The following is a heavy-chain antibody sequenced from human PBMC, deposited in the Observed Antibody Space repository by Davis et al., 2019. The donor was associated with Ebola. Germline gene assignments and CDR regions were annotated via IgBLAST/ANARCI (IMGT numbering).Heavy chain of an antibody. CDR2: ISAYNGNT. CDR1: GYTFKNYA. CDR3: ARDEFDY. J-gene: IGHJ4*02. V-gene: IGHV1-18*01. Sequence: ASVKVSCKASGYTFKNYAIGWVRQAPGQGLEWMGWISAYNGNTNYAQILQGRVTMTTDTSTGTAYMELRSLRSEDTAVYFCARDEFDYWGQGTLVTVSS.